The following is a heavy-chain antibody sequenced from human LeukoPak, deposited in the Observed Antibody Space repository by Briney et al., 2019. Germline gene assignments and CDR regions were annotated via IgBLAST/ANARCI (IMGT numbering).Heavy chain of an antibody. J-gene: IGHJ4*02. V-gene: IGHV3-53*01. CDR3: ARLHYDVLTGPFDY. CDR2: IYSGGST. D-gene: IGHD3-9*01. CDR1: GFTVSSNY. Sequence: PGGSLRLSCAASGFTVSSNYMSWVRQAPGKGLEWVSVIYSGGSTYYADSVKGRFTISRENSKNTLWLQMNSLRVEDTAVYYCARLHYDVLTGPFDYWGQGTLVTVSS.